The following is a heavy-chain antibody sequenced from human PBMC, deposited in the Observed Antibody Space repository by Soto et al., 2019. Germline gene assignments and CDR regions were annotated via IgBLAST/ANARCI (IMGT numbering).Heavy chain of an antibody. CDR2: ISDGGST. CDR3: ARATSGYDYRARLEA. J-gene: IGHJ5*02. Sequence: PSEPLSLTCNVSGASIYTYYWNWIRQSPGKGLEWIGYISDGGSTNYNPSLESRVTISVDTSRNQFSLKLSSVTAADTAVYYCARATSGYDYRARLEAWGQGTLLTVSS. V-gene: IGHV4-59*12. D-gene: IGHD5-12*01. CDR1: GASIYTYY.